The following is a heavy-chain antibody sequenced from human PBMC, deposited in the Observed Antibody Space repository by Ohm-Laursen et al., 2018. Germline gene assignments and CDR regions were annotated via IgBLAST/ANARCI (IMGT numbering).Heavy chain of an antibody. CDR3: AKDLRRFPYGDSDY. J-gene: IGHJ4*02. CDR1: GFTFDDYA. D-gene: IGHD4-17*01. Sequence: SLRLSCTASGFTFDDYAMHWVRQAPGKGLEWVSGISWNSGSIGYADSVKSRFTISRDNAKNSLYLQMNSLRAEDTAVYYCAKDLRRFPYGDSDYWGQGTLVTVSS. V-gene: IGHV3-9*01. CDR2: ISWNSGSI.